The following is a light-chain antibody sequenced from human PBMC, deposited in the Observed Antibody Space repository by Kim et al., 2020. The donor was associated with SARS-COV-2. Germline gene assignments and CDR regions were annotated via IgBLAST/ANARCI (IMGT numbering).Light chain of an antibody. CDR2: YDS. Sequence: PGKTARSTVGGNNIGSKSVPWYQQKPGQAPVLVIYYDSDRPSGIPERFSGSNSGNTATLTISRVEAGDEADYYCQVWDSSSDLYWVFGGGTQLTVL. V-gene: IGLV3-21*04. J-gene: IGLJ3*02. CDR1: NIGSKS. CDR3: QVWDSSSDLYWV.